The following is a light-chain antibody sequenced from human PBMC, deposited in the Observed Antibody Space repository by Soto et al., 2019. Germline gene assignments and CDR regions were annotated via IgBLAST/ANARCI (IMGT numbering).Light chain of an antibody. CDR2: ATS. Sequence: EIQMTQSPSSLSASVGDRVNITCRASQTVSSYLNWYQQKPGTVPKLLIYATSNLQSGVPSRFSGRGFGTDFTLTISSLQPEDFATYYCQQSFTTPSFGQGTRLE. J-gene: IGKJ5*01. CDR1: QTVSSY. CDR3: QQSFTTPS. V-gene: IGKV1-39*01.